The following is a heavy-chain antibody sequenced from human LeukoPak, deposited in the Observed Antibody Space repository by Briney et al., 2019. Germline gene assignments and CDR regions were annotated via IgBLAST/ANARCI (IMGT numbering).Heavy chain of an antibody. Sequence: SETLSLTCAVYGGSFSGYYWNWIRQPPGKGLEWIGEINHSGSTNYNPSLKSRVTISVDTSKNQFSLKLSSVTAADTAVYYCARGLYGSSKWSTDVWGKGTTVTVSS. CDR2: INHSGST. V-gene: IGHV4-34*01. CDR3: ARGLYGSSKWSTDV. CDR1: GGSFSGYY. D-gene: IGHD3-10*01. J-gene: IGHJ6*04.